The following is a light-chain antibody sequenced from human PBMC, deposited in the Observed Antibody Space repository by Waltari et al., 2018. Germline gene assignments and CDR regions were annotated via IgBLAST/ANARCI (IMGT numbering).Light chain of an antibody. V-gene: IGLV6-57*04. J-gene: IGLJ3*02. CDR3: QSYDGSGSWV. CDR2: EDH. Sequence: FMLTQPHSVSESPGKTITISCTRSSGSIASNFVQWYQQRPGSAPTTVIYEDHQRPSGVPDLFSGSVDRSSNSASLTISGLKTEDEAEYYCQSYDGSGSWVFGGGTKLTVL. CDR1: SGSIASNF.